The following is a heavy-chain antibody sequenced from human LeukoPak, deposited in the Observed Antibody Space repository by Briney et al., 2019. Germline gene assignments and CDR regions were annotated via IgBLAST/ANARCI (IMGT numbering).Heavy chain of an antibody. CDR3: ARAFGY. Sequence: PGGSLRLSRAASGFTFSSYRMNWVRQAPGKGLEWVSYISSSSTIYYADSVKGRFTISRDDAKNSLYLQMNSLRAEDTAVYYCARAFGYWGQGTLVTVSS. J-gene: IGHJ4*02. CDR1: GFTFSSYR. V-gene: IGHV3-48*04. CDR2: ISSSSTI.